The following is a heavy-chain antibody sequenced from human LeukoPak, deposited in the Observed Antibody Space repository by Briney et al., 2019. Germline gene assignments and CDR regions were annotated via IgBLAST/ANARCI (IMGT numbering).Heavy chain of an antibody. CDR2: ISPSGGST. V-gene: IGHV1-46*01. J-gene: IGHJ5*02. D-gene: IGHD5-24*01. CDR1: GYTFTSNY. CDR3: ARDNSVRDEAWWFNP. Sequence: ASVKVSCKAFGYTFTSNYMHWVRQAPAQGPEWMGVISPSGGSTTYAQKFQGRVTLTRDMCTSTDYLELSSLRSEDTAVYYCARDNSVRDEAWWFNPWGQGTLVTVSS.